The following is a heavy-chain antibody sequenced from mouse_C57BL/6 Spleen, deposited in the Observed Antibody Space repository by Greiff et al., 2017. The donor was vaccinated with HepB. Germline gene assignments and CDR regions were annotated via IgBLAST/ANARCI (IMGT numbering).Heavy chain of an antibody. Sequence: QVQLQQPGAELVKPGASVKVSCKASGYTFTSYWMHWVKQRPGQGLEWIGRIYPSDSDTNYNQKFKGKATLTVDKSSSTAYMQLSSLTSEDSAVYYCAIGYYGSSYAMDYWGQGTSVTVSS. CDR3: AIGYYGSSYAMDY. J-gene: IGHJ4*01. CDR1: GYTFTSYW. V-gene: IGHV1-74*01. D-gene: IGHD1-1*01. CDR2: IYPSDSDT.